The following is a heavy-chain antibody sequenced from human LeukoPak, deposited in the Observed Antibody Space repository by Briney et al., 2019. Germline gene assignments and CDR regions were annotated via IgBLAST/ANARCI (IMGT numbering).Heavy chain of an antibody. D-gene: IGHD3-22*01. J-gene: IGHJ3*02. CDR1: GYTFSTYD. CDR3: ARVVWNYYDSSGYGAFDI. Sequence: GGSLRVSCSASGYTFSTYDMHWVRQAPGQGLEYVSLINRGGGSTYNAHSVQGRFTITRDTSTTTLYMEMSSLRSEDTAVYYCARVVWNYYDSSGYGAFDIWGQGTMVTVSS. CDR2: INRGGGST. V-gene: IGHV3-64*04.